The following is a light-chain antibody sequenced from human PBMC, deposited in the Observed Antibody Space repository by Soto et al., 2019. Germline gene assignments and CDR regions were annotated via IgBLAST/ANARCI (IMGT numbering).Light chain of an antibody. Sequence: QSALTQPASVSGSPGQSITLSCTGTSSDVGSYKLVSWYQQHPGKAPKLMISDVSKRPSGISDRFSGSKSGSTASLTISGLQAEDEADYYCCSYAGTSTHTVFGGGTQLTVL. CDR1: SSDVGSYKL. V-gene: IGLV2-23*02. J-gene: IGLJ7*01. CDR2: DVS. CDR3: CSYAGTSTHTV.